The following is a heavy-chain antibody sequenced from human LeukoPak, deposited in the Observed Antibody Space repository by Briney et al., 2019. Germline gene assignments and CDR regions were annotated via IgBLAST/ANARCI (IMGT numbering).Heavy chain of an antibody. CDR3: ARSVVAGHLMIDY. D-gene: IGHD6-19*01. Sequence: ASVKVSCKASGYTFTGYYMHWVRQAPGQGLEWMGWINPNSGGTNYAQKFQGWVTMTRDTSISTAYMELSRLRSDDTAVYYCARSVVAGHLMIDYWGQGTLVTVSS. CDR2: INPNSGGT. V-gene: IGHV1-2*04. J-gene: IGHJ4*02. CDR1: GYTFTGYY.